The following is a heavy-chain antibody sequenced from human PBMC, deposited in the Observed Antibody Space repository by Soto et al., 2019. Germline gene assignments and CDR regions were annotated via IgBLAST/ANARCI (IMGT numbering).Heavy chain of an antibody. Sequence: GGSLRLSCAASGFTFSSYAMSWVRQAPGKGLEWVSAISGSGGSTYYADSVKGRFTISRDNSKNTLYLQMNSLRAEDTAVYYCAKDLKGVGDIVLMVYANYGMDVWGQGTTVTVSS. CDR2: ISGSGGST. J-gene: IGHJ6*02. CDR1: GFTFSSYA. V-gene: IGHV3-23*01. CDR3: AKDLKGVGDIVLMVYANYGMDV. D-gene: IGHD2-8*01.